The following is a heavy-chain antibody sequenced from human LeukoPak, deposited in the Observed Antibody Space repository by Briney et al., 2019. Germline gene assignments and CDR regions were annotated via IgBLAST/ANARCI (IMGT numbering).Heavy chain of an antibody. V-gene: IGHV4-59*01. D-gene: IGHD2-2*01. CDR3: ARRPEYQLGAFDI. Sequence: SETLSLTCTVSGGSISSYYWSRIRQPPGKGLEWIGYIYYSGSTNYNPSLKSRVTISVDTSKNQFSLKLSSVTAADTAVYYCARRPEYQLGAFDIWGQGTMVTVSS. J-gene: IGHJ3*02. CDR1: GGSISSYY. CDR2: IYYSGST.